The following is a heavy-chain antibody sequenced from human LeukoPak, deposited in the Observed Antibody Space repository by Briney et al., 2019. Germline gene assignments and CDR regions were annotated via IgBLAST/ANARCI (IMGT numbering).Heavy chain of an antibody. CDR3: ATTGGMDV. J-gene: IGHJ6*02. Sequence: GASVKVSCKASGYTFTSYGISWVRQAPGKGLEWMGGFDPEDGETIYAQKFQGRVTMTEDTSTDTAYMELSSLRSEDTAVYYCATTGGMDVWGQGTTVTVSS. V-gene: IGHV1-24*01. CDR1: GYTFTSYG. CDR2: FDPEDGET.